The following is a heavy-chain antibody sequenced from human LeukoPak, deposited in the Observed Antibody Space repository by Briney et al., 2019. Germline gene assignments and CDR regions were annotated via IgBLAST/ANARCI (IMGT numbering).Heavy chain of an antibody. CDR1: GYTFTDYY. V-gene: IGHV1-2*02. J-gene: IGHJ6*02. D-gene: IGHD1-7*01. CDR3: ARFLTGTTSHFYYGMDV. CDR2: ISPSSGGT. Sequence: ASVKVSCKASGYTFTDYYVHWVRQAPGQGLEWMGWISPSSGGTNYAQKFQGRVTMTRDTSISTAYMEVSSLRSDDTAVYYCARFLTGTTSHFYYGMDVWGQGTTVTVSS.